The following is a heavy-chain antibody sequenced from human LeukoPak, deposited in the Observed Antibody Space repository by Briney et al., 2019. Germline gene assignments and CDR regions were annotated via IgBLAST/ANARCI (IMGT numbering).Heavy chain of an antibody. CDR1: GFTFSSYS. J-gene: IGHJ4*02. CDR3: ARLAVPPAGYYFDY. Sequence: PGGSLRLSCAASGFTFSSYSMNWVRQAPGKGLEWVSYISSSGSTIYYADPVKGRFTISRDNAKNSLYLQMNSLRAEDTAVYYCARLAVPPAGYYFDYWGQGTLVTVSS. D-gene: IGHD2-2*01. V-gene: IGHV3-48*04. CDR2: ISSSGSTI.